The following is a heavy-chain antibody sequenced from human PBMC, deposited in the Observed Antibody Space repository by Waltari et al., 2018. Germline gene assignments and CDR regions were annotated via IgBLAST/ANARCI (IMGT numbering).Heavy chain of an antibody. CDR3: ARAPYSSSWYYYFDY. D-gene: IGHD6-13*01. V-gene: IGHV4-38-2*01. J-gene: IGHJ4*02. Sequence: QVQLQESGPGLVKPSETLSLTCAVSGYSISSGYSWGWIRTPPGKGLEWIGSIYHSGSTYYNPSLKSRVTISVDTSKNQFSLKLSSVTAADTAVYYCARAPYSSSWYYYFDYWGQGTLVTVSS. CDR1: GYSISSGYS. CDR2: IYHSGST.